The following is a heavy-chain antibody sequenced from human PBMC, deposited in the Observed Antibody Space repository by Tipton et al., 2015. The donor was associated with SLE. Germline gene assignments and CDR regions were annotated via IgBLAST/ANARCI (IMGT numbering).Heavy chain of an antibody. CDR1: GGSISSHY. CDR3: AWGGNGMDV. Sequence: GLVKPSETLSLTCTVSGGSISSHYWSWIRQPPGKGLEWIGYIYYSGSTNYNPSLKSRVTISVDTSKNQFSLKLSSVTAADTAVYYCAWGGNGMDVWGQGTTVTVSS. CDR2: IYYSGST. V-gene: IGHV4-59*11. D-gene: IGHD3-16*01. J-gene: IGHJ6*02.